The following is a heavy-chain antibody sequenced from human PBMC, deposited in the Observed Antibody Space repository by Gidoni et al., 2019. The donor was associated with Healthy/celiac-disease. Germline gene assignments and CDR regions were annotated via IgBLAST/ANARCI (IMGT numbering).Heavy chain of an antibody. V-gene: IGHV3-73*01. CDR3: TSPTIPTVTTVGYYYYGMDV. Sequence: VESGGGLVQPGGSLKLSCAASGFTFSGSAMHWVRQASGKGLEWVGRIRSKANSYATAYAASVKGRFTISRDDSKNTAYLQMNSLKTEDTAVYYCTSPTIPTVTTVGYYYYGMDVWGQGTTVTVSS. D-gene: IGHD4-17*01. J-gene: IGHJ6*02. CDR2: IRSKANSYAT. CDR1: GFTFSGSA.